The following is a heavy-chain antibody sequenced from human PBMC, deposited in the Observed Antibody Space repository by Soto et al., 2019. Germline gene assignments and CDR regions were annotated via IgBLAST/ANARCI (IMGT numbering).Heavy chain of an antibody. CDR1: GGTFSSYA. CDR3: TRSKIHQPPYGAKGAFDL. V-gene: IGHV1-69*12. Sequence: QVQLVQSGAEVKKPGSSVKVSCKASGGTFSSYAISWVRQAPGQGLEWMGGISPIFGTANYAQKCQGRVMITADESTSTAFIELSKLRYEDTAVYYCTRSKIHQPPYGAKGAFDLWGQGTMFIVSS. J-gene: IGHJ3*01. CDR2: ISPIFGTA. D-gene: IGHD4-17*01.